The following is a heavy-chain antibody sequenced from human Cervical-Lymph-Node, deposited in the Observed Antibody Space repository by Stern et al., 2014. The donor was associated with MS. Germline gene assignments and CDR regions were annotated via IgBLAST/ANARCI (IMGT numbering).Heavy chain of an antibody. CDR1: GYTFTAYF. CDR2: ISRKTGSA. V-gene: IGHV1-2*02. J-gene: IGHJ4*02. D-gene: IGHD1-26*01. Sequence: QLVESGAEVERPWASVKVSCKASGYTFTAYFLHWLRQAPAQGIEWMGWISRKTGSATYAQKFQDRVTMTRYTSINTGYMEVSSLRSDDTAVYYCARDRGSYSDYWGQGTLVAVSS. CDR3: ARDRGSYSDY.